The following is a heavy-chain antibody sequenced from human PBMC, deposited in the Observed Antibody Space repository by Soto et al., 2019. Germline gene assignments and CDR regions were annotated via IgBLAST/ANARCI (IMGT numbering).Heavy chain of an antibody. V-gene: IGHV4-4*07. CDR1: GDSIDDFY. Sequence: QVQLQESGPRLVKASETLSLACTFSGDSIDDFYWTWIRQPAGKGLEWIGRIHVNGNTKNNPSLHSRVNMSLDKSKNQFSLRLTSVTTADTAVYYCAREVFKAGDGAVDYYFDPWGQGVLVTVS. J-gene: IGHJ4*02. CDR2: IHVNGNT. CDR3: AREVFKAGDGAVDYYFDP. D-gene: IGHD2-8*01.